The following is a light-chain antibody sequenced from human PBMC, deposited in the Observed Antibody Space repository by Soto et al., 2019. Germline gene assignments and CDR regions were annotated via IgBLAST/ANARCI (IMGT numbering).Light chain of an antibody. CDR2: EVT. CDR3: CSYAGTSTYV. V-gene: IGLV2-23*02. CDR1: SSDVGTYSL. J-gene: IGLJ1*01. Sequence: ALTQPASVSGSPGQSITISCTGTSSDVGTYSLVSWYQQHPGKAPKLMIYEVTKRPSGVSNRFSGSKSGNTASLTISGLQAEDEADYYCCSYAGTSTYVFGTGTKVTVL.